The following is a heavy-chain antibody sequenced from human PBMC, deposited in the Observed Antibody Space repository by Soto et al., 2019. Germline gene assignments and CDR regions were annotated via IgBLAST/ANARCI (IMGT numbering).Heavy chain of an antibody. Sequence: GASVKVSCKASGGTFSSYAISWVRQAPGQGLEWMGGIIPIFGTANYAQKFQGRVTITADESTSTAYMELGSLRSEDTAVYYCARLWNYYYDYWGQGTLVTVSS. CDR1: GGTFSSYA. J-gene: IGHJ4*02. D-gene: IGHD1-7*01. V-gene: IGHV1-69*13. CDR3: ARLWNYYYDY. CDR2: IIPIFGTA.